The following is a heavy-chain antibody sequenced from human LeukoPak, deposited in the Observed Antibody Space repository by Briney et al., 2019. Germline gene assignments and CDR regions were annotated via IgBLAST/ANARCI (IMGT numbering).Heavy chain of an antibody. V-gene: IGHV4-30-4*01. D-gene: IGHD2-15*01. CDR3: ARDRLLDY. Sequence: PSETLSLTCAVYGGSFSGYYWSWIRQPPGKGLEWIGYIYYSGSTYYNPSLKSRVTISVDTSKNQFSLKLSSVTAADTAVYYCARDRLLDYWGQGTLVTVSS. J-gene: IGHJ4*02. CDR2: IYYSGST. CDR1: GGSFSGYY.